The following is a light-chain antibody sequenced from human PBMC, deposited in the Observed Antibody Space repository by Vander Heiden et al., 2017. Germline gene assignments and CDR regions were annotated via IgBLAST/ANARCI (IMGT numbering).Light chain of an antibody. CDR3: SSYTSSSPVV. Sequence: QSALTPPAPVSGSPGQSITIPCTGTSSDVGGYNYVSWYQQHPGKAPKLMIYDVSNRPSGVSNRFSGSKSGNTASLTISGLQAEDEADYYCSSYTSSSPVVFGGGTKLTVL. CDR1: SSDVGGYNY. CDR2: DVS. V-gene: IGLV2-14*03. J-gene: IGLJ2*01.